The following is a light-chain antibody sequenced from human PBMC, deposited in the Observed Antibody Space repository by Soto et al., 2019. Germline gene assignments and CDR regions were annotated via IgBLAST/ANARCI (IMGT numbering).Light chain of an antibody. CDR1: KSVSRN. CDR2: GAC. J-gene: IGKJ3*01. CDR3: HPYSPCPL. V-gene: IGKV3-15*01. Sequence: VTQSSCTLPLSRGARATXSCRASKSVSRNLAWYQEKPVQAPGLLIYGACTMSNGIPDRFPCSGSGTDLTLTISSLQYEGFAVYSSHPYSPCPLFGPGTKLDIK.